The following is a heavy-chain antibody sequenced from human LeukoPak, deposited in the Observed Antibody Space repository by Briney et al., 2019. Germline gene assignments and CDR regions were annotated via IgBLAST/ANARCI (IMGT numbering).Heavy chain of an antibody. Sequence: GGSLRLSCAASGFTFSDYYMSWIRQAPGKGLEWVSYISSSGSTIYYADSVKGRFTISRDNAKNSLYLQMNSLRAEDTAVYYCASDTYYYGSSGYPHWGQGTLVTVSS. V-gene: IGHV3-11*04. CDR1: GFTFSDYY. CDR2: ISSSGSTI. D-gene: IGHD3-22*01. J-gene: IGHJ4*02. CDR3: ASDTYYYGSSGYPH.